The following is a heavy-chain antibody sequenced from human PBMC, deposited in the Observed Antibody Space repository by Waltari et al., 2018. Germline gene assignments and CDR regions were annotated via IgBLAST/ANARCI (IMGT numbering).Heavy chain of an antibody. CDR2: IYTSGGT. V-gene: IGHV4-61*02. Sequence: QVQLQESGPGLVKPSQTLSLTCTVSGGSISSGSYYWSWIRQPAVKGLEWIGRIYTSGGTIYNPSLKSRVTISVDTSKNQFSLKLSSVAAADTAVYYCASYQLVGRGGYWGQGTLVTVSS. CDR1: GGSISSGSYY. D-gene: IGHD6-6*01. J-gene: IGHJ4*02. CDR3: ASYQLVGRGGY.